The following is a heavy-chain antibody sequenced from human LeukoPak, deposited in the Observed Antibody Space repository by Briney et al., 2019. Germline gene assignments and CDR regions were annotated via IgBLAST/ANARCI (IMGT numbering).Heavy chain of an antibody. J-gene: IGHJ3*01. CDR3: ARDIADTGAIDAFDL. Sequence: PGGSLRLSCVASGFTFSPSTMNWVRQAPGKGLEGVSSINSISTYIYYADSLRGRFTISRDNADNSLYLQMNSLRAEDTAVYYCARDIADTGAIDAFDLWGQGTMVTVSS. D-gene: IGHD5-18*01. CDR2: INSISTYI. V-gene: IGHV3-21*01. CDR1: GFTFSPST.